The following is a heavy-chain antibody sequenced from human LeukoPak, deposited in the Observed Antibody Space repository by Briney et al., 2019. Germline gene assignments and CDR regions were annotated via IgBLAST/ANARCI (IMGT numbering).Heavy chain of an antibody. V-gene: IGHV3-23*01. CDR1: GFTFSGYA. CDR2: ITASGGST. Sequence: GGSLRLSCAASGFTFSGYAMSWVRQAPGKGLEWVSLITASGGSTYYIDSVKGRFTISRDNSKNTLYLQMNGLRAEDTAIYYCAKGEDGYSSGWSDHWGQGALVTVSS. CDR3: AKGEDGYSSGWSDH. D-gene: IGHD6-19*01. J-gene: IGHJ5*02.